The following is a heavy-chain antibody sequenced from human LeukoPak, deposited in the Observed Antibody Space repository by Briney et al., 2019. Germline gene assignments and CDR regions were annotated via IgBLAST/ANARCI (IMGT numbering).Heavy chain of an antibody. J-gene: IGHJ4*02. D-gene: IGHD6-13*01. Sequence: GGSLRLSCAASGFTFSSSAMSWVRQAPGKGLEWVSAISNNGGYTYYADSVQGRFTISRENAKNSLYLQMNSLRAEDTAVYYCARAIAAAGPYFDYWGQGTLVTVSS. CDR3: ARAIAAAGPYFDY. CDR2: ISNNGGYT. V-gene: IGHV3-23*01. CDR1: GFTFSSSA.